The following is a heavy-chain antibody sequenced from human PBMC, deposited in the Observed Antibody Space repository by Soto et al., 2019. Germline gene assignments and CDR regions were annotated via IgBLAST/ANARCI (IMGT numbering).Heavy chain of an antibody. Sequence: QITLKESGPTLVEPTQTLTLTCTLSGISVSTGGVGVGWVRQPPGKALEWLALIFWNDEKRYSPSLKSRLTITKDTPQNQVVLRVSNMDPADTATYYCAHTTTTWIQPWTAFHYGMGVWGNGTTVAVSS. CDR2: IFWNDEK. CDR3: AHTTTTWIQPWTAFHYGMGV. V-gene: IGHV2-5*01. D-gene: IGHD5-18*01. J-gene: IGHJ6*04. CDR1: GISVSTGGVG.